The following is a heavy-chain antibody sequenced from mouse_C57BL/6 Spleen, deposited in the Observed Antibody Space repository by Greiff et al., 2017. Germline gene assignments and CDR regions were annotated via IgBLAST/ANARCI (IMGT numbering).Heavy chain of an antibody. V-gene: IGHV6-3*01. CDR2: IRLKSDNYAT. J-gene: IGHJ4*01. CDR1: GFTFSNYW. Sequence: EVNLVESGGGLVQPGGSMKLSCVASGFTFSNYWMNWVRQSPEKGLEWVAQIRLKSDNYATQYAESVKGRFTISSDDSKSSVYLQMNNLRAEDTGIYYCTGPRYDGYYYAMDYWGQGTSVTVSS. D-gene: IGHD2-12*01. CDR3: TGPRYDGYYYAMDY.